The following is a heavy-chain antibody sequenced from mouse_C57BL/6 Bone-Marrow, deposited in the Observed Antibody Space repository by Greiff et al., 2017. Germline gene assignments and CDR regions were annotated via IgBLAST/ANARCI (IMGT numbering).Heavy chain of an antibody. D-gene: IGHD4-1*01. CDR2: SNPGSGGT. Sequence: QVQLKQSGAELVKPGTSVKLSCKASGYAFTNYLIEWVKQRPGQGLEWIGVSNPGSGGTKYNEKFKGKATLTADKSSSTAYMQLSSLTSEDYAVVFCARAKNWDYWIAYWGQGTLVTVSA. CDR1: GYAFTNYL. V-gene: IGHV1-54*01. J-gene: IGHJ3*01. CDR3: ARAKNWDYWIAY.